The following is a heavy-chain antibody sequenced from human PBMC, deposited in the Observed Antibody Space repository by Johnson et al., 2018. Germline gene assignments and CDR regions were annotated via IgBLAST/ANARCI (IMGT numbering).Heavy chain of an antibody. CDR1: GFVFHDYA. D-gene: IGHD5-18*01. J-gene: IGHJ3*01. Sequence: VQSGRSLRLSCAASGFVFHDYALHWVRQAPGKGLEWVSGISWNSGNKAYADSVKGRFSISRDNAKNSVYLQMNSLRPEDTALSYCARENGYGAFDVWGQGTMVTV. CDR2: ISWNSGNK. V-gene: IGHV3-9*01. CDR3: ARENGYGAFDV.